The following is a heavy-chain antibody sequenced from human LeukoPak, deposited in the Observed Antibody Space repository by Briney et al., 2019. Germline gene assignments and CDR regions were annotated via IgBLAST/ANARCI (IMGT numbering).Heavy chain of an antibody. J-gene: IGHJ4*02. Sequence: GGSLRLSCAVSGFTFSSYVMSWVRQAPGKGLEWVSAISGSGGSTYYADSVKGRFTISRDNSKNTLYLQMNSLRAEDTAVYYCAKGGYSSSWASYFDYWGQGTLVTVSS. CDR1: GFTFSSYV. CDR2: ISGSGGST. CDR3: AKGGYSSSWASYFDY. V-gene: IGHV3-23*01. D-gene: IGHD6-13*01.